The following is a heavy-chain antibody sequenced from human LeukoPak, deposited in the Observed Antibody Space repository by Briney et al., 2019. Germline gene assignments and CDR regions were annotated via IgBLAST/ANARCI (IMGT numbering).Heavy chain of an antibody. CDR2: ITSSGSYI. Sequence: GGSLRPSCAASGFTFNSYTMNWVRQAPGKGLEWVSSITSSGSYIYYADSVKGRFTISRDNAKNSLYLQMNSLRAEDTAVYYCAKDIGQGNIVVVVAADYWGQGTLVTVSS. CDR1: GFTFNSYT. CDR3: AKDIGQGNIVVVVAADY. V-gene: IGHV3-21*01. D-gene: IGHD2-15*01. J-gene: IGHJ4*02.